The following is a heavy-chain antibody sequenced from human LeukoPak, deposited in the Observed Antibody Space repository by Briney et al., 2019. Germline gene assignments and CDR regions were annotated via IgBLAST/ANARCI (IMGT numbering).Heavy chain of an antibody. J-gene: IGHJ3*02. D-gene: IGHD3-22*01. V-gene: IGHV4-30-2*01. Sequence: SQTLSLTCAVSGGSISSGGYSWSWIRQPPGKGLEWIGYIYHSGSTYCNPSLKSRVTISVDRSKNQFSLKLSSVTAADTAVYYCASSIPHYYDSSAAFDIWGQGTMVTVSS. CDR1: GGSISSGGYS. CDR3: ASSIPHYYDSSAAFDI. CDR2: IYHSGST.